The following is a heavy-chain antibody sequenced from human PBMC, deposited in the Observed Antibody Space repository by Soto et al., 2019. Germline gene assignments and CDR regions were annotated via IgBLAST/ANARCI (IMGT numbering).Heavy chain of an antibody. Sequence: EVQLVESGGGLVQPGGSLRLSCAASGFTFSDHYMDWVRQAPGKGLEWVGRSRNKANSYATEYAASVKDRFTISRDDSKYSLYLQMNSLNIEYTAMYYCTRISDSGAPCDCWGRGTLVTVSS. CDR3: TRISDSGAPCDC. V-gene: IGHV3-72*01. CDR2: SRNKANSYAT. J-gene: IGHJ4*02. D-gene: IGHD2-21*01. CDR1: GFTFSDHY.